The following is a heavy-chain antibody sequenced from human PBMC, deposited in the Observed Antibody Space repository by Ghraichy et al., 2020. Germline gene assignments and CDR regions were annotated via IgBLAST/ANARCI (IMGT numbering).Heavy chain of an antibody. CDR1: GFTFSDYH. D-gene: IGHD2-15*01. J-gene: IGHJ6*02. CDR2: RSSRGSTV. V-gene: IGHV3-11*01. CDR3: ARGRGGGMDV. Sequence: GESLNISCAASGFTFSDYHMSWIRQAPGKGLEWVSYRSSRGSTVYYADSVKGRFTISRDNAKNSLYLQMNSLRAEDTAVYYCARGRGGGMDVWGQGTTVTVSS.